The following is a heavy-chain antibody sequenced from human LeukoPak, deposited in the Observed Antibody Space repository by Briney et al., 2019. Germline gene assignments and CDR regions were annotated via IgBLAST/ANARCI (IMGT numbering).Heavy chain of an antibody. CDR1: GFTFYDYA. J-gene: IGHJ4*02. D-gene: IGHD6-19*01. Sequence: GGSLRLSCAGSGFTFYDYAMHWVRQAPGKGLEWVSGISWNSGSIGYADSVKGRFTISRDNAKNSLYLQMNSLRAEDTALYYCAKGRGLGSFDYWGQGTLVTVSS. CDR2: ISWNSGSI. V-gene: IGHV3-9*01. CDR3: AKGRGLGSFDY.